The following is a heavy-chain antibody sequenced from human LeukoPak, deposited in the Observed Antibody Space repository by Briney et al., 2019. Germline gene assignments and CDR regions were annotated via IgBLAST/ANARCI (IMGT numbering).Heavy chain of an antibody. D-gene: IGHD5-18*01. V-gene: IGHV1-2*02. CDR1: GYTFTGYY. Sequence: VASVKVSCKASGYTFTGYYMHWVRQAPGQGLEWMGWINPNSGGTNYAQKFQGRVTMTRDTSISTAYMELSRLRSDDTAVYYRARDSRTYSGYSYGLFDYWGQGTLVTVSS. CDR3: ARDSRTYSGYSYGLFDY. CDR2: INPNSGGT. J-gene: IGHJ4*02.